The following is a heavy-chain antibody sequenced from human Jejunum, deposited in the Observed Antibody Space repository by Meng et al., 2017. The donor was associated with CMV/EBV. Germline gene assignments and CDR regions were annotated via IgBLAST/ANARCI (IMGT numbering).Heavy chain of an antibody. CDR2: VSWDDDK. V-gene: IGHV2-5*02. J-gene: IGHJ5*02. D-gene: IGHD6-13*01. CDR3: ARSGGSTWYQENNWFDP. Sequence: FSLTTSGMGVGWVRQPPGKALEWLALVSWDDDKRYNPSLKSRLSITRDTSKNQVVLTMTNMDPVDTATYYCARSGGSTWYQENNWFDPWGQGTLVTVSS. CDR1: FSLTTSGMG.